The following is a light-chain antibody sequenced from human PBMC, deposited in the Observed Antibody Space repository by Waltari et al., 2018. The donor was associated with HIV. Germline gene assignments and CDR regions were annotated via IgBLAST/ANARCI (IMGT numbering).Light chain of an antibody. Sequence: QSALTQPRSMSGSPGQSVTISCTGTSSDVGGYNYVSWYQQHPGKAPKLMIFDVNKRPSGVPDRFSSSKSGNTASLTISGLQAEDEADYYCCSYADKYTWVFGGGTKLAVL. V-gene: IGLV2-11*01. CDR2: DVN. CDR1: SSDVGGYNY. J-gene: IGLJ3*02. CDR3: CSYADKYTWV.